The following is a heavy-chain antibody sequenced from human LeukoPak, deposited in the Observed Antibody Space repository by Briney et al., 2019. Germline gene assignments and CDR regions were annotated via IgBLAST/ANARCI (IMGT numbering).Heavy chain of an antibody. J-gene: IGHJ6*02. D-gene: IGHD6-13*01. CDR1: GGSISSYY. Sequence: SETLSLTCTVSGGSISSYYWSWIRQPAGKGLEWIGEIYHSGSTNYNPSLKSRVTISVDKSKNQFSLKLSSVTAADTAVYYCARDPRIQQQLPHYYYGVDVWGQGTTVTVSS. CDR2: IYHSGST. CDR3: ARDPRIQQQLPHYYYGVDV. V-gene: IGHV4-59*12.